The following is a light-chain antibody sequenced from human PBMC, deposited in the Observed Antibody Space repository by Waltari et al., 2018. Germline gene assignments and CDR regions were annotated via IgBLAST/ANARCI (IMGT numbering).Light chain of an antibody. CDR3: QQYNGYFTWT. V-gene: IGKV1-5*01. Sequence: DVQMTQSPSTLSASVGDRVTITCRASQNIRDWLAWYQQRPGKAPRLRIYGASHLQTGVPARFSGSGSGTEFTLTINSLQPDDFATYYCQQYNGYFTWTFGQGTKVEIK. J-gene: IGKJ1*01. CDR1: QNIRDW. CDR2: GAS.